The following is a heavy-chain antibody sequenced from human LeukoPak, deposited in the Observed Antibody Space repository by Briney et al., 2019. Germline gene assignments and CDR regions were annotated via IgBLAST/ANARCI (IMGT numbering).Heavy chain of an antibody. CDR2: IYYSGST. V-gene: IGHV4-59*11. Sequence: SETLSLTCTVSGGSISSHYWSWIRQPPGKGQEWIGYIYYSGSTNYNPSLKSRVTISVDTSKNQFSLKLSSVTAADTAVYYCARDSVDGDYVDHWFDPWGQGTLVTVSS. CDR3: ARDSVDGDYVDHWFDP. D-gene: IGHD4-17*01. CDR1: GGSISSHY. J-gene: IGHJ5*02.